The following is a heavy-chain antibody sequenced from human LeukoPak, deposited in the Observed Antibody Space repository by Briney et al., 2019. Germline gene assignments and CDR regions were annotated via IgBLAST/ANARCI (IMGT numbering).Heavy chain of an antibody. Sequence: GASVKVSCKASGYTFTGYYMHWVRQAPGQGLEWMGWINPNSGGTNYAQKFQGRVTITRDTSISTAYMELSRLRSDDTAVYYCARSAQLVGTFDYWGQGTLVTVSS. CDR3: ARSAQLVGTFDY. CDR1: GYTFTGYY. J-gene: IGHJ4*02. D-gene: IGHD6-6*01. V-gene: IGHV1-2*02. CDR2: INPNSGGT.